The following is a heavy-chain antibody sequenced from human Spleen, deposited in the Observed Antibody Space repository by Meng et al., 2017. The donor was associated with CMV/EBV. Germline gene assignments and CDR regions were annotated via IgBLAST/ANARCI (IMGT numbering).Heavy chain of an antibody. D-gene: IGHD6-19*01. CDR2: INPNSGGT. V-gene: IGHV1-2*02. J-gene: IGHJ4*02. Sequence: QVQLVHSGGYVKKLGATVKVSCKASGYTFTGYYMHWVRQAPGQGLEWMGWINPNSGGTNYAQKFQGRVTMTRDTSISTAYMELSRLRSDDTAVYYCARVSYSSPMEDYWGQGTLVTVSS. CDR1: GYTFTGYY. CDR3: ARVSYSSPMEDY.